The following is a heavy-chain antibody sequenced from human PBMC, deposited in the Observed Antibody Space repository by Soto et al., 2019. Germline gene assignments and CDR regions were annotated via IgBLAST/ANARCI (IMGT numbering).Heavy chain of an antibody. J-gene: IGHJ6*03. CDR2: VYYTGST. Sequence: SETLSLTCTVSGGSISNFYWSWIRQPPGKGLEWIGYVYYTGSTSYNPSLKRRVTFSADSSRGQFSLRLNSMTAADTAVYYCARTVLGPDLLADSFVDYYYYMDVWGQGTTVTVSS. D-gene: IGHD3-9*01. CDR3: ARTVLGPDLLADSFVDYYYYMDV. CDR1: GGSISNFY. V-gene: IGHV4-59*08.